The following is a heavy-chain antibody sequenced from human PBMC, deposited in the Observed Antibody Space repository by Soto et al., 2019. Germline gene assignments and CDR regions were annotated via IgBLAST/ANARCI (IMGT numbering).Heavy chain of an antibody. CDR2: ISGSGGST. CDR1: GFTFSSYA. CDR3: AKVGDFWSGYMNPGYSIYYFDY. D-gene: IGHD3-3*01. Sequence: GGSLRLSCAASGFTFSSYAMSWVRQAPGKGLEWVSAISGSGGSTYYADSVKGRFTISRDNSKNTLYLQMNSLRAEDTAVYYCAKVGDFWSGYMNPGYSIYYFDYWGQGTLVTVSS. J-gene: IGHJ4*02. V-gene: IGHV3-23*01.